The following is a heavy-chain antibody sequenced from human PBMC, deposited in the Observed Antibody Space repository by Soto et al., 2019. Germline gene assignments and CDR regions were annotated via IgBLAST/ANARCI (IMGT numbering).Heavy chain of an antibody. CDR3: AREIVLVPAAMGTGYYYYYGMDV. V-gene: IGHV6-1*01. J-gene: IGHJ6*02. Sequence: SQTLSLTCAISGDSVSSNSAAWNWIRQSPSRGLEWLGRTYYRSKWYNDYAVSVKSRITINPDTSKNQFSLQLNSVTPEDTAVYYCAREIVLVPAAMGTGYYYYYGMDVWGQGTKVTVSS. CDR2: TYYRSKWYN. CDR1: GDSVSSNSAA. D-gene: IGHD2-2*01.